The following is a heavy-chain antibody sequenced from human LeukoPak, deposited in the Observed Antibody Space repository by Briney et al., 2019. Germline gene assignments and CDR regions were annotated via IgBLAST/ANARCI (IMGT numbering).Heavy chain of an antibody. V-gene: IGHV4-39*02. Sequence: SETLSLTCTASAGSISNRTYNWGWIRQPPGKGLEWIGSIYYGGSTYHNPSLQSRVTIFVDTSKSHFALKLTSVTAADTAVYFCARRGDGWNYFDYWGQGTLVTVSS. CDR2: IYYGGST. CDR3: ARRGDGWNYFDY. J-gene: IGHJ4*02. D-gene: IGHD5-24*01. CDR1: AGSISNRTYN.